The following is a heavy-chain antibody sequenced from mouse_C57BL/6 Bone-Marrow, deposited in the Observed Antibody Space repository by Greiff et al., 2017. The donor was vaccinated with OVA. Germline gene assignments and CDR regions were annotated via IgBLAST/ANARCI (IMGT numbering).Heavy chain of an antibody. Sequence: VQLHQPGAELVMPGASVKLSCKASGYTFTSYWMHWVKQRPGQGLEWIGEIDPSDSYTNYNQKFKGKSTLTVDKSSSTAYMQLSSLTSEDSAVYYCATYYYGSSYAYFDVWGTGTTVTVSS. CDR1: GYTFTSYW. V-gene: IGHV1-69*01. CDR3: ATYYYGSSYAYFDV. D-gene: IGHD1-1*01. J-gene: IGHJ1*03. CDR2: IDPSDSYT.